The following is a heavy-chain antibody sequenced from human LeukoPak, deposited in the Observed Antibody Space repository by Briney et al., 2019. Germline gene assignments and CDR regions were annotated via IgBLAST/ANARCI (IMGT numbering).Heavy chain of an antibody. D-gene: IGHD1-26*01. CDR3: AREQVGATYDAFDI. Sequence: SVKVSCKASGGTFSSYAISWVRQAPGQGLEWMGMIIPIFGTANYAQKFQGRVTITTDESTSTAYMELSSLRSEDTAVYYCAREQVGATYDAFDIWGQGTIVTVSS. CDR2: IIPIFGTA. CDR1: GGTFSSYA. J-gene: IGHJ3*02. V-gene: IGHV1-69*05.